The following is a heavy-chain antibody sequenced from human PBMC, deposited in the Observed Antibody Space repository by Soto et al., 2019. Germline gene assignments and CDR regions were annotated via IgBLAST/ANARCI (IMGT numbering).Heavy chain of an antibody. CDR3: ARGSHYYDSSGYSGFDP. CDR2: IYYSGST. D-gene: IGHD3-22*01. V-gene: IGHV4-61*01. CDR1: GGSVSSGSYY. Sequence: PSETLSLTCTVSGGSVSSGSYYWSWIRQPPGKGLEWIGYIYYSGSTNYNPSVKGRFTISRDNAKNTLYLQMNSLRAEDTAVYYCARGSHYYDSSGYSGFDPWGQGTLVTVSS. J-gene: IGHJ5*02.